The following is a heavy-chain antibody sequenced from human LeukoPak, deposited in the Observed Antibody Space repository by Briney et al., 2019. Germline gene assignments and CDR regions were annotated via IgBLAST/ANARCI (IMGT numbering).Heavy chain of an antibody. J-gene: IGHJ4*02. V-gene: IGHV3-21*04. D-gene: IGHD3-10*01. CDR3: AKDSPHPIPIIWFGEIDY. CDR1: GLTFSSYN. Sequence: PGGSLRLSCAASGLTFSSYNMNWVRQAPGKGLEWVSSISRSSTYISYADSVKGRFTISRDNAKNSLYLQMNSLRAEDTAVYYCAKDSPHPIPIIWFGEIDYWGQGTLVTVSS. CDR2: ISRSSTYI.